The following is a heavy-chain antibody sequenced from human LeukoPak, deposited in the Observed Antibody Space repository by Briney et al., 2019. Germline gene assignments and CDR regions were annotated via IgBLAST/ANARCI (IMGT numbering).Heavy chain of an antibody. V-gene: IGHV4-59*01. D-gene: IGHD4-17*01. J-gene: IGHJ4*02. CDR3: ARGYGDFRVEGRYFHS. Sequence: SETLSLTCTVSDGSITNYDWSWVRQPPGKGLEFIGHVHYSGTANYNPSLRSRVTILIDTSKKHFFLKLKSVTAADTAVYYCARGYGDFRVEGRYFHSWGQGTLVTVSS. CDR2: VHYSGTA. CDR1: DGSITNYD.